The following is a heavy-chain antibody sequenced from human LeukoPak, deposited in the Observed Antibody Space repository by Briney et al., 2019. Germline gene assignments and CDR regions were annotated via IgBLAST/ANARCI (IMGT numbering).Heavy chain of an antibody. D-gene: IGHD3-10*01. V-gene: IGHV1-69*13. J-gene: IGHJ3*02. Sequence: SVKVSCKASGGTFSSYAISWVRQAPGQGLEWVGGIIPIFGTANYAQKFQGRVTITADESTSTAYMELSSLRSEDTAVYYCARDGIGSGASDDAFDIWGQGTMVTVSS. CDR3: ARDGIGSGASDDAFDI. CDR2: IIPIFGTA. CDR1: GGTFSSYA.